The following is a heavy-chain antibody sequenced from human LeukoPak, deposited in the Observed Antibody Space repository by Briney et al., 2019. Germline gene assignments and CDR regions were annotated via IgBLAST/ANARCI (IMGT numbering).Heavy chain of an antibody. D-gene: IGHD3-10*01. CDR3: ARVITMVRGVILPVSGFDY. J-gene: IGHJ4*02. Sequence: ASVKVSCKASGYSFTSYGISWVRQAPGQGLEWMGWNNTYNGNTNYAQNVQGRVTMTTDTATSTAYMELRSLRSDDTAVYFCARVITMVRGVILPVSGFDYWGQGTLVTVSS. CDR1: GYSFTSYG. V-gene: IGHV1-18*01. CDR2: NNTYNGNT.